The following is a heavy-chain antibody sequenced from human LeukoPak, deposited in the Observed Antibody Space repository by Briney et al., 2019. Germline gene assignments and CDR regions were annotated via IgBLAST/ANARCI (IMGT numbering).Heavy chain of an antibody. CDR2: IYYSGST. J-gene: IGHJ5*02. CDR1: GGSLSSSSFY. D-gene: IGHD6-6*01. V-gene: IGHV4-39*07. CDR3: ARVSIAARLNWFDP. Sequence: SETLSPTCTVSGGSLSSSSFYWGWVRPPPGEGPEGGGSIYYSGSTYYNPSLKSRVTISVDTSKNQFSLKLSSVTAADTAVYYCARVSIAARLNWFDPWGQGTLVTVSS.